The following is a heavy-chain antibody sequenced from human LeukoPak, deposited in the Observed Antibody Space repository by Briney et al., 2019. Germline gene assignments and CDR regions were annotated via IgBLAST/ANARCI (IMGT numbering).Heavy chain of an antibody. Sequence: PGGSLRLSCAASGFTFSSYAMNWVRQAPGKGLEWVSISGSGGDTYYADSVKGRFTISRDNSKNTLYLQINSLRAEDTAVYYCAKARGATYGTYYFDYGAREPWSPSPQ. CDR1: GFTFSSYA. CDR3: AKARGATYGTYYFDY. V-gene: IGHV3-23*01. D-gene: IGHD4/OR15-4a*01. CDR2: SGSGGDT. J-gene: IGHJ4*02.